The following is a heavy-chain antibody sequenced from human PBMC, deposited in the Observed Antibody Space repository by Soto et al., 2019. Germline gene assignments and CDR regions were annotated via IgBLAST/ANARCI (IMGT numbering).Heavy chain of an antibody. CDR1: GFTFSDYY. CDR2: ISSSGSTI. V-gene: IGHV3-11*01. J-gene: IGHJ5*02. CDR3: ARDGVGYCSSTSCYPRYNWFDP. Sequence: SLRLSCAASGFTFSDYYMSWIRQAPGKGLEWVSYISSSGSTIYYADSVKGRFTISRDNAKNSLYLQMNSLRAEDTAVYYCARDGVGYCSSTSCYPRYNWFDPWGQGTLVTVSS. D-gene: IGHD2-2*01.